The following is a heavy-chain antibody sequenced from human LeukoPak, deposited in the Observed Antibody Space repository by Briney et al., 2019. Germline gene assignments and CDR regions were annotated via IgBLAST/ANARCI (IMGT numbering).Heavy chain of an antibody. CDR3: AKGTTMYAFDI. CDR1: GLTFDHYV. D-gene: IGHD1-1*01. CDR2: ISGDGGST. J-gene: IGHJ3*02. Sequence: PGGSLRLSCAASGLTFDHYVMHWVRQAPGKGLEWVSLISGDGGSTYYADSVKGRLTNSRDNSRNSLYLQMNSLTTEDTALHFCAKGTTMYAFDIWGQGTMVTVSS. V-gene: IGHV3-43*02.